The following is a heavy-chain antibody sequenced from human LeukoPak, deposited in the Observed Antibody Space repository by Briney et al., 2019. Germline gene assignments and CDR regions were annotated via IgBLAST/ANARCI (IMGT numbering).Heavy chain of an antibody. CDR3: ARRSIVVVPAASDY. CDR1: GGSISSGSYY. V-gene: IGHV4-61*02. Sequence: SETLSLTCTVSGGSISSGSYYWSWIRQPAGKGLEWIGRIYTSGSTYYNPSLKSRVTISVDTSKNQFSLKLSSVTAADTAVYYCARRSIVVVPAASDYWGQGTLVTVSS. D-gene: IGHD2-2*01. J-gene: IGHJ4*02. CDR2: IYTSGST.